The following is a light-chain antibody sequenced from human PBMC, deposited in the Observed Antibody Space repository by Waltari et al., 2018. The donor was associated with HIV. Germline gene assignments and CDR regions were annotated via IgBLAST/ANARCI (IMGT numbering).Light chain of an antibody. CDR2: GRN. V-gene: IGLV3-19*01. Sequence: SSELTQDPAVSVALGQTIRITCQGDSLRNYSASWYQQKPGQAPLLVLYGRNDRPSGIPDRFSGSKSGNTSSLTISGVQAEDEADYYCNSRDSSGNLWVFGGGTKLTVL. CDR1: SLRNYS. CDR3: NSRDSSGNLWV. J-gene: IGLJ3*02.